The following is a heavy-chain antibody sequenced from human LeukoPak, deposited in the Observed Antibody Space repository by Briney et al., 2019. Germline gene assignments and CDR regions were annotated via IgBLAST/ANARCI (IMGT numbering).Heavy chain of an antibody. Sequence: SETLSLTCTVSGGSISSYYWSWIRRPPGKGLEWIGYIYYSGSTNYNPSLKSRVTISVDTSKNQFSLKLSSVTAADTAVYYCARDIVVVPAPRYYGMDVWGQGTTVTVSS. CDR3: ARDIVVVPAPRYYGMDV. CDR1: GGSISSYY. V-gene: IGHV4-59*01. D-gene: IGHD2-2*01. CDR2: IYYSGST. J-gene: IGHJ6*02.